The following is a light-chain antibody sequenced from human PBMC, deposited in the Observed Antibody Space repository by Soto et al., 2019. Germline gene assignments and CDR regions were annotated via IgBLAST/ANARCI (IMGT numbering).Light chain of an antibody. Sequence: DIFMTQSPATLSVSPGEKVILSCRASESVGSTLAWYQQKPGQAPRLLIRGASTRATGVPARFSGSGSGTEFTLTISSLQSEDFAVYYCQQYSTSLTFGGGTTLEIK. CDR2: GAS. CDR3: QQYSTSLT. V-gene: IGKV3-15*01. CDR1: ESVGST. J-gene: IGKJ4*02.